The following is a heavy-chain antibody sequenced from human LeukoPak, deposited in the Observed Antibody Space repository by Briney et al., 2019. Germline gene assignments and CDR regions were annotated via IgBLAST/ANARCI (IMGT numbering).Heavy chain of an antibody. CDR1: GVTFSDYV. Sequence: AGGSLRLSCAASGVTFSDYVMHWVRQAPGKGLEWMAFISHDGSTKLYADPVRGRFTISRDNSKNTVFLQMNSLRPEDTAVYFCAKDGGNYYIDYWGQGTLVTVSS. CDR2: ISHDGSTK. J-gene: IGHJ4*02. V-gene: IGHV3-30*18. D-gene: IGHD4-23*01. CDR3: AKDGGNYYIDY.